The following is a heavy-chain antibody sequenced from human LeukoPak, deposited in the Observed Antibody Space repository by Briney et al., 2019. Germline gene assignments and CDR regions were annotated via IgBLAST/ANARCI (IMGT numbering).Heavy chain of an antibody. Sequence: SETLSLTCTVSGGSISSYYWSWIRQPPGKGLEWIGYIYYSGSTNYNPSLKSRVTISVDTSKNQFSLKLSSVTAADTAVYYCARGRPRWLGSGYLDYWGQGTLVTVSS. D-gene: IGHD5-24*01. CDR1: GGSISSYY. CDR3: ARGRPRWLGSGYLDY. CDR2: IYYSGST. V-gene: IGHV4-59*01. J-gene: IGHJ4*02.